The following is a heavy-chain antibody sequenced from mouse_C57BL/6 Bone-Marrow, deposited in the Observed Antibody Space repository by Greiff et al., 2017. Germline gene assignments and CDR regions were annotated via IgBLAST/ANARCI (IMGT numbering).Heavy chain of an antibody. D-gene: IGHD4-1*01. Sequence: VQLQQPGAELVKPGASVKMSCKASGYTFTSYWITWVKQRPGQGLEWIGDIYPGSGSTNYNEKFKSKATLTVDTSSSTAYMQLSSLTSEDSAVYYCAREGSWDLYYYAMDYWGQGTSVTVSS. CDR3: AREGSWDLYYYAMDY. V-gene: IGHV1-55*01. J-gene: IGHJ4*01. CDR1: GYTFTSYW. CDR2: IYPGSGST.